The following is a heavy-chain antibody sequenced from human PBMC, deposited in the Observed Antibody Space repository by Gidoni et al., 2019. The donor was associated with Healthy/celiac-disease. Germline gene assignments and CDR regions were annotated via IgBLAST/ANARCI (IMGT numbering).Heavy chain of an antibody. V-gene: IGHV4-59*08. CDR1: GGSISSYY. Sequence: QVQLQESGPGLVKPSETLSLTCTVSGGSISSYYWSWIRQPPGKGLEWIGYIYYSGSTNYNPSLKSRVTISVDTSKNQFSLKLSSVTAADTAVYYCARYSGGVIAPGAFDIWGQGTMVTVSS. J-gene: IGHJ3*02. CDR3: ARYSGGVIAPGAFDI. D-gene: IGHD3-16*02. CDR2: IYYSGST.